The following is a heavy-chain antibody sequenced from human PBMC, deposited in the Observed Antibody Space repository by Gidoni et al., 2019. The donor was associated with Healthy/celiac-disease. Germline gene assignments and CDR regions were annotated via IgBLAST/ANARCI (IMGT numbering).Heavy chain of an antibody. J-gene: IGHJ4*02. Sequence: QVQLQQWGAGLLKPSETLSLTCAVYGGSFSGYYWSWIRQPPGKGLEWIGEINHSGSTNYNPSLKSRVTISVDTSKNQFSLKLSSVTAADTAVYYCARRYYDSSGPSHYFDYWGQGTLVTVSS. CDR2: INHSGST. D-gene: IGHD3-22*01. CDR1: GGSFSGYY. CDR3: ARRYYDSSGPSHYFDY. V-gene: IGHV4-34*01.